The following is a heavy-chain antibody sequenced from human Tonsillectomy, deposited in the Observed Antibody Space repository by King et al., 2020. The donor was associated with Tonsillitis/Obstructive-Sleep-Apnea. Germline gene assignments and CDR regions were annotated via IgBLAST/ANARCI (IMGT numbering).Heavy chain of an antibody. CDR1: GDRVSSNSAA. J-gene: IGHJ4*02. D-gene: IGHD3-16*01. CDR3: ARAYDSQYPSREFLDS. Sequence: VQLQQSGPGLVKPSQTLSLTCAISGDRVSSNSAAWNWIRQSPSRGLEWLGRTYYNSKWYNDYALSVQSRITIDPDTSKNQISLQLNAATPEDTAVYYCARAYDSQYPSREFLDSWGQGTLVTVSS. V-gene: IGHV6-1*01. CDR2: TYYNSKWYN.